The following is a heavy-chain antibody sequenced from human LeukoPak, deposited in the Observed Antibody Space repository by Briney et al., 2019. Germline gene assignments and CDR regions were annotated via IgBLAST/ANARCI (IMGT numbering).Heavy chain of an antibody. CDR1: GFTFSSYA. D-gene: IGHD2-2*01. Sequence: PGGSLRLSCAASGFTFSSYAMSWVRQAPGKGLEWVSMLYSDGTTHYTDSVKGRFTISRDNSKNTLYLQMNSLRAEDTAVYYCARWYCSNTNCFYDYWGQGTLVTVSS. CDR2: LYSDGTT. J-gene: IGHJ4*02. CDR3: ARWYCSNTNCFYDY. V-gene: IGHV3-53*01.